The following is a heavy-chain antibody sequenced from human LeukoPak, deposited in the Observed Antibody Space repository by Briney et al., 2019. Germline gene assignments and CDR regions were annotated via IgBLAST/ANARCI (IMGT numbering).Heavy chain of an antibody. Sequence: SETLSLTCAVSGYSISSGYYWGWIRRPPGDGLEWIASIYHNGDSYYNSSPKSRVTISVDTSKNQFSLKVSSETAADTALYYCARQGSCSNTNCNRWFDPWGQGTLVIVSS. J-gene: IGHJ5*02. V-gene: IGHV4-38-2*01. D-gene: IGHD2-2*01. CDR2: IYHNGDS. CDR3: ARQGSCSNTNCNRWFDP. CDR1: GYSISSGYY.